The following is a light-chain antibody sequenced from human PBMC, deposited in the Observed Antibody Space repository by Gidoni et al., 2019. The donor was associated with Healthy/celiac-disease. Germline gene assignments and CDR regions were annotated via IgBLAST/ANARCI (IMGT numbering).Light chain of an antibody. V-gene: IGKV1-5*03. CDR2: KAY. Sequence: DIQMTQSPSTLSASVGDRVTITCRASQSISSWLAWYQQKPGKAPKLLIYKAYSLESGVPTSFGGSGSGTEFTLTSSSLQPDDFATYYCQQDNSHWTFGQGTKVEIK. J-gene: IGKJ1*01. CDR1: QSISSW. CDR3: QQDNSHWT.